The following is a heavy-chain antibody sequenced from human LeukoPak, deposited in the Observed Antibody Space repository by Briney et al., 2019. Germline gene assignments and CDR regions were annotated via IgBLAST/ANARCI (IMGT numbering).Heavy chain of an antibody. J-gene: IGHJ4*02. V-gene: IGHV4-59*01. CDR1: GGSISSYY. CDR3: ARVADSSGYYFYFDY. CDR2: IYYSGST. D-gene: IGHD3-22*01. Sequence: NTSETLSLTCTVSGGSISSYYWSWIRQPPGKGLEWIGYIYYSGSTNYNPSLKSRVTISVDTSKNQFSLKLSSVPAADTAVYYCARVADSSGYYFYFDYWGQGTLVTVSS.